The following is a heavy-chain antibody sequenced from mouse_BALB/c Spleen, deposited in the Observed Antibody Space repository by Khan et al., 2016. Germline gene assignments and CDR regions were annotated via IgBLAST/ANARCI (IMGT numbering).Heavy chain of an antibody. V-gene: IGHV9-1*02. CDR1: AYTFTNYG. D-gene: IGHD6-1*01. CDR2: INTYTGEP. J-gene: IGHJ2*01. CDR3: ARFRSANY. Sequence: QIQLVQSGPELKKPGETVKISCKASAYTFTNYGMNWVKQAPGKGLKWMGWINTYTGEPTYADDFKGRFVLSLETSASTAYLQINNLKTEDMATYFCARFRSANYWGQGTTLTVSS.